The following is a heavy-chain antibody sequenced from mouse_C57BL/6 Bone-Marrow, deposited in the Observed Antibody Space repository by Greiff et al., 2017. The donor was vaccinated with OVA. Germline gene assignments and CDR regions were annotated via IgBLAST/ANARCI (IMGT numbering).Heavy chain of an antibody. J-gene: IGHJ4*01. CDR2: ISSGGSYT. CDR1: GFTFSSYG. D-gene: IGHD1-1*01. V-gene: IGHV5-6*01. Sequence: EVKLMESGGDLVKPGGSLKLSCAASGFTFSSYGMSWVRQTPDKRLEWVATISSGGSYTYYPDSVKGRFTISRDNAKNTLYLQMSSQKSEDTAMYYCARQGRLLRYAMDYWGQGTSVTVSS. CDR3: ARQGRLLRYAMDY.